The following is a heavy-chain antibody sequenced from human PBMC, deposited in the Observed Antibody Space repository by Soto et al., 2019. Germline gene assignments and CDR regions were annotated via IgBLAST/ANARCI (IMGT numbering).Heavy chain of an antibody. J-gene: IGHJ4*02. D-gene: IGHD3-16*01. Sequence: SETLSLTCTVSGDSISSYYWSWIRQPPGKGLEWIGYIYYSGSTNYNPSLKSRVTISVDTSKNQFSLKLSSVTAADTAVYFCAGDTAGGEAGFDYWGQRTLVTVSS. CDR3: AGDTAGGEAGFDY. CDR2: IYYSGST. V-gene: IGHV4-59*12. CDR1: GDSISSYY.